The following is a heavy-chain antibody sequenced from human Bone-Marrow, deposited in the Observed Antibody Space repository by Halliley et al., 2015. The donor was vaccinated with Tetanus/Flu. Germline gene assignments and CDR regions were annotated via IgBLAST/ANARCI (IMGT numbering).Heavy chain of an antibody. CDR1: GGSIGSHF. D-gene: IGHD2-15*01. CDR2: YYYGGST. V-gene: IGHV4-59*08. CDR3: ATLGYTSGNSFCH. Sequence: LRLSCSLSGGSIGSHFWCWIRQPPGRGLEWIGCYYYGGSTYYNPSLKSPVAISTDTSKNQFSLSLSSVSATDTAVYYCATLGYTSGNSFCHRGQGTPITVSS. J-gene: IGHJ4*02.